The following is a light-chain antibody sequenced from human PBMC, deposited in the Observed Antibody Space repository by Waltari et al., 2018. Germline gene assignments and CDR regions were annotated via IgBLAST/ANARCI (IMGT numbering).Light chain of an antibody. J-gene: IGLJ3*02. CDR1: SNDVGAYNF. CDR3: CSYAGRYIWV. CDR2: DVT. Sequence: QSTLTQTRSVSASPGQSVTISCTGTSNDVGAYNFFSWYQQHAGEAPKLIIYDVTERPSGVPNRFSASKSGNTASLTISGLQVEDDADYYCCSYAGRYIWVFGGGTTLTVL. V-gene: IGLV2-11*01.